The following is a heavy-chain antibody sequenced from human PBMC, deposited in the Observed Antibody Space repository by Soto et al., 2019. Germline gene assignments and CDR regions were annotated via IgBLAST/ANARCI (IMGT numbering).Heavy chain of an antibody. D-gene: IGHD3-9*01. Sequence: QVQLVQSGAEVKKPGASXXXSCKASGYTFTGXXXXXXXXXXXQGLEWMGWINPNSGGTNYAQKFQGRVTMTRDTSISTAYMELSRLRSDDTAVYYCAPLFGYDIAGAFDIWGQGTMVTVSS. J-gene: IGHJ3*02. CDR2: INPNSGGT. V-gene: IGHV1-2*02. CDR3: APLFGYDIAGAFDI. CDR1: GYTFTGXX.